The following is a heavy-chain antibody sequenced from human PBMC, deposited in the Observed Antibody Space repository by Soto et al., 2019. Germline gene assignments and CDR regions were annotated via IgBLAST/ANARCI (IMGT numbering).Heavy chain of an antibody. D-gene: IGHD3-22*01. CDR2: IIPIFGTA. J-gene: IGHJ4*02. Sequence: SVKVSCKASGGTFSSYAISWVRQAPGQGLEWMGGIIPIFGTANYAQKFQGRVTITADESTSTAYMELSSLRSEDTAVYYCATRAMLVRGYYFDYWGQGTLVTVSS. CDR3: ATRAMLVRGYYFDY. CDR1: GGTFSSYA. V-gene: IGHV1-69*13.